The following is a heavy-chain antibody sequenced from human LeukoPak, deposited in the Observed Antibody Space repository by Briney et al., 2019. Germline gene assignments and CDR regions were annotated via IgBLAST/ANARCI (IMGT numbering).Heavy chain of an antibody. D-gene: IGHD6-19*01. CDR1: GGSFSGYY. Sequence: SETLSLTCAVYGGSFSGYYWSWIRQPPGKGLEWIGEINHSGSINYNPSLKSRVTISVDTSKNQFSLKLSSVTAADTAVYYCARAGIWAFDYWGQGTLVTVSS. CDR3: ARAGIWAFDY. CDR2: INHSGSI. J-gene: IGHJ4*02. V-gene: IGHV4-34*01.